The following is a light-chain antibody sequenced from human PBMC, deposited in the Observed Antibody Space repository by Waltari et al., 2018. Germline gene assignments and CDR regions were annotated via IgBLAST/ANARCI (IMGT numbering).Light chain of an antibody. V-gene: IGLV1-47*01. CDR3: ATWDDSLSGYV. J-gene: IGLJ1*01. CDR1: SSNIGRNY. CDR2: KYK. Sequence: QSVLTQPPSASGTPGQRVTISCSGTSSNIGRNYVFWFHPPPGTAPNVLIYKYKQRPSGVPDRFAGSKSGTSASLAISGLRSEDEADYYCATWDDSLSGYVFGSGTKVAVL.